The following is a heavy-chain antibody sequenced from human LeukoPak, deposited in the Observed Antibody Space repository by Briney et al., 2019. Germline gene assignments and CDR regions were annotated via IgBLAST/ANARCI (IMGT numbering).Heavy chain of an antibody. V-gene: IGHV3-7*01. J-gene: IGHJ4*02. CDR2: IKQDGSEK. CDR1: GFTFSSYW. D-gene: IGHD3-3*01. CDR3: ARDRHDFWSGYTDY. Sequence: GSLRLSCAASGFTFSSYWMSWVRQAPGKGLEWVANIKQDGSEKHYVDSVKGRFTISRDNAKNSLYLQMNSLRAEDTAVYYCARDRHDFWSGYTDYWGQGTLVTVSS.